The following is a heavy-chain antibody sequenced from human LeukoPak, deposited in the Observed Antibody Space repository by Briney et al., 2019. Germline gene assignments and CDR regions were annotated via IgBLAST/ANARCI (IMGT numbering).Heavy chain of an antibody. CDR3: AKDLLSRGRGVPGGDY. Sequence: GGSLRLSCAVSGITLSNYGMSWVRPAPGKGMEWVAGISDSGGRTNYADSVKGRFTISRDNSKNTLYLEMNSLRAEDTAVYYCAKDLLSRGRGVPGGDYWGQGTLVTVSS. D-gene: IGHD3-10*01. CDR1: GITLSNYG. CDR2: ISDSGGRT. J-gene: IGHJ4*02. V-gene: IGHV3-23*01.